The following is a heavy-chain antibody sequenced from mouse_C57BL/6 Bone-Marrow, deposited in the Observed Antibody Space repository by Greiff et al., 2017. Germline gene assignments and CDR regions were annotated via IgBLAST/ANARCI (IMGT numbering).Heavy chain of an antibody. D-gene: IGHD2-10*01. CDR3: ARDPYYGWYFDV. CDR2: ISYDGSN. CDR1: GYSITSGYY. J-gene: IGHJ1*03. Sequence: EVKLMESGPGLVKPSQSLSLTCSVTGYSITSGYYWNWIRQFPGNKLEWMGYISYDGSNNYNPSLKNRISITRDTSKNQFFLTLNSLTTEDTATYYCARDPYYGWYFDVWGTGTTVTVSS. V-gene: IGHV3-6*01.